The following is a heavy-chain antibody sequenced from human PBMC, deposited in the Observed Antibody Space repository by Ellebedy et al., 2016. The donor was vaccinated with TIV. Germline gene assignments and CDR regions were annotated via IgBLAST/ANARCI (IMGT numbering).Heavy chain of an antibody. CDR2: IYYSGST. CDR3: ASSRAVAGTGLFDY. V-gene: IGHV4-59*08. CDR1: GGSISSYY. J-gene: IGHJ4*02. Sequence: SETLSLTXTVSGGSISSYYWSWIRQPPGKGLEWIGYIYYSGSTNYNPSLKSRVTISVDTSKNQFSLKLSSVTAADTAVYYCASSRAVAGTGLFDYWGQGTLVTVSS. D-gene: IGHD6-19*01.